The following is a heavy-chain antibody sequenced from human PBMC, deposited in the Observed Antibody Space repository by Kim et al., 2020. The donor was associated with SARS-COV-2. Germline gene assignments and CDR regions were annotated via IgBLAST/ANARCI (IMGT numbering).Heavy chain of an antibody. J-gene: IGHJ5*02. V-gene: IGHV1-3*01. D-gene: IGHD3-10*01. Sequence: ASVKVSCKASGYTFTSYAMHWVRQAPGQRLEWMGWINAGNGNTKYSQKFQGRVTITRDTSASTAYMELSSLRSEDTAVYYCARDARYGSGSYYFDPWGQGTLVTVSS. CDR3: ARDARYGSGSYYFDP. CDR2: INAGNGNT. CDR1: GYTFTSYA.